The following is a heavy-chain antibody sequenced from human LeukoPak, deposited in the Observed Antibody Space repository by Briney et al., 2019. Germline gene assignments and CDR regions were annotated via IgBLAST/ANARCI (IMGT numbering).Heavy chain of an antibody. CDR2: ISAYNGNT. J-gene: IGHJ4*02. CDR1: GYTFTSYG. Sequence: ASVKVSCKASGYTFTSYGISWVRQAPGQGLEWMGWISAYNGNTNYEQNLPGRVTMTTDTSTSTAYLELRSLRSDDTAVYYCARDTVAARPGVVYWGQGTLVTVSS. V-gene: IGHV1-18*01. CDR3: ARDTVAARPGVVY. D-gene: IGHD6-6*01.